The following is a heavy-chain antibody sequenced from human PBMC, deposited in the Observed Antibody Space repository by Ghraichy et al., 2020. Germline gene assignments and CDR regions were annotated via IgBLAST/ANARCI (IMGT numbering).Heavy chain of an antibody. D-gene: IGHD1-20*01. CDR3: GRHITGNRAFDV. J-gene: IGHJ3*01. Sequence: ESLNISCAVYGGSFRGYYWSWIRQSPGKGVEWIGEINDRGSTNYNPSLESRVIMSADRSKSQFSLKLTSVTAADTAVYYCGRHITGNRAFDVWGQGTMFTVS. CDR1: GGSFRGYY. CDR2: INDRGST. V-gene: IGHV4-34*01.